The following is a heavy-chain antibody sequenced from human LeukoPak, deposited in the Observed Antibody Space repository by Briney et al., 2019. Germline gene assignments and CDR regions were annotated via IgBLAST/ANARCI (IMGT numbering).Heavy chain of an antibody. CDR2: ISAYNGNT. Sequence: VASVKVSCKASGYTFTGYYMHWVRQAPGQGLEWMGWISAYNGNTNYAQKLQGRVTMTTDTSTSTAYMELRSLRSDDTAVYYCAREAAAAYWGQGTLVTVSS. J-gene: IGHJ4*02. V-gene: IGHV1-18*04. D-gene: IGHD6-13*01. CDR1: GYTFTGYY. CDR3: AREAAAAY.